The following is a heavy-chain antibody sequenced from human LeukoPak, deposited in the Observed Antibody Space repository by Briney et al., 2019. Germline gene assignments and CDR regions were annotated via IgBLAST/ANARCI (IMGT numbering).Heavy chain of an antibody. CDR3: ARGHYDILTYLYYFDY. CDR2: IIAIFGTA. CDR1: GGTFSSYA. J-gene: IGHJ4*02. D-gene: IGHD3-9*01. Sequence: ASVKVSCKASGGTFSSYAISWVRQAPGQGLEWMGGIIAIFGTANYAQKFQGRVTITTDESTSTAYMELSSLRSEDTAVYYCARGHYDILTYLYYFDYWGQGTLVTVSS. V-gene: IGHV1-69*05.